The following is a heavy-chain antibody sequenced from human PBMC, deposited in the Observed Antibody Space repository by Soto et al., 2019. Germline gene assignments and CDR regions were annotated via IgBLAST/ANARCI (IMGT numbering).Heavy chain of an antibody. Sequence: PXEFLNMFCPGSGYSFTSYWIGLVRQRPGKGLEWMGSINPSDSYTTYSPSFQGHVTISTDKSFSTAYLQWSGLKASDTAMYYCARLGYCTGTRCYTFDSWGQGTLVTVSS. J-gene: IGHJ4*02. V-gene: IGHV5-10-1*01. CDR2: INPSDSYT. D-gene: IGHD2-2*02. CDR3: ARLGYCTGTRCYTFDS. CDR1: GYSFTSYW.